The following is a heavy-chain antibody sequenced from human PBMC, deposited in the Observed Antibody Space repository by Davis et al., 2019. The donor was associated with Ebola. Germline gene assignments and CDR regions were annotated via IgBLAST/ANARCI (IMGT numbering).Heavy chain of an antibody. J-gene: IGHJ4*02. CDR2: IKEDGSEK. CDR3: ARDVGVEFDY. Sequence: GGSLRLSCAASGFTFSSYWMSWVRQAPGKGLEWVANIKEDGSEKHYVDSVKGRFTISRDNAKNSLYLQMDDLRTDDAAVYYCARDVGVEFDYWGQGTRVTVSS. V-gene: IGHV3-7*03. D-gene: IGHD3-10*01. CDR1: GFTFSSYW.